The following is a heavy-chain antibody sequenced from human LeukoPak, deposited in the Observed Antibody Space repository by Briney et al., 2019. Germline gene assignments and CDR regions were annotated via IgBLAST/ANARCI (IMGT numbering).Heavy chain of an antibody. D-gene: IGHD3-22*01. CDR3: ARNHLNYDSSGYLAFDI. Sequence: SETLSLTCAVYGGSFSGYYWSWIRQPPGKGLEWIGEINHSGSTNYNPSLKSRVTISVDKSKNQFSLKLSSVTAADTAVYYCARNHLNYDSSGYLAFDIWGQGTMVTVSS. V-gene: IGHV4-34*01. CDR1: GGSFSGYY. J-gene: IGHJ3*02. CDR2: INHSGST.